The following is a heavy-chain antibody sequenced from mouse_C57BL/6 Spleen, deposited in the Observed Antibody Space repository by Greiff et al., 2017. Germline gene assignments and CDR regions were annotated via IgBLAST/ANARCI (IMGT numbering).Heavy chain of an antibody. CDR2: IDPEDGET. Sequence: EVQLQQSGAELVKPGASVKLSCTASGFNIKDYYMHWVKQRTEQGLEWIGRIDPEDGETKYAPKFQGKATITADTSSNTAYLQLSSLTSEDTAVYYCARVTTVVATRGSYYAMDYWGQGTSVTVSS. CDR3: ARVTTVVATRGSYYAMDY. D-gene: IGHD1-1*01. V-gene: IGHV14-2*01. CDR1: GFNIKDYY. J-gene: IGHJ4*01.